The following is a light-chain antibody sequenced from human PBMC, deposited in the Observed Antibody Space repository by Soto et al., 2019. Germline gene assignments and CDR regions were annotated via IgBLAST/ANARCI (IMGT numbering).Light chain of an antibody. CDR3: SSFASSIPLX. V-gene: IGLV2-14*03. Sequence: QSALTQPASVSGSPGQSITISCTGTSSDVGGYNYVSWYQQHPGKAPKLLICDVTNRPSGVSNRFSGSKSGNTASLTISGLQTEDEADYYCSSFASSIPLXXGGGXKVTVL. CDR1: SSDVGGYNY. J-gene: IGLJ2*01. CDR2: DVT.